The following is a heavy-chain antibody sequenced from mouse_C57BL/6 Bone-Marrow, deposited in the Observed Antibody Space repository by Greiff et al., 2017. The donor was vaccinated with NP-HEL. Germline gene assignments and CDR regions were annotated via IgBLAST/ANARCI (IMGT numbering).Heavy chain of an antibody. J-gene: IGHJ2*01. V-gene: IGHV1-55*01. CDR1: VYTFTSYW. Sequence: VQLQQPGAELVKPGASVKMSCKASVYTFTSYWITWVKQRPGQGLEWIGDIYPGSGSTNYNEKFKSKATLTVDTSSSTAYMQLSSLTSEDSAVYYCARGGYSNYGFDYWGQGTTLTVSS. D-gene: IGHD2-5*01. CDR2: IYPGSGST. CDR3: ARGGYSNYGFDY.